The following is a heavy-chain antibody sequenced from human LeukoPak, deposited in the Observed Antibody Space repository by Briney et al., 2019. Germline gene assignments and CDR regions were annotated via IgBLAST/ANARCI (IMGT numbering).Heavy chain of an antibody. CDR1: GSSLNRDW. CDR3: TRYIETPRRDLDY. CDR2: IKQDGSEK. J-gene: IGHJ4*02. V-gene: IGHV3-7*02. D-gene: IGHD4-23*01. Sequence: GGSMRLAREATGSSLNRDWMSWVRQAPGKRLEWVARIKQDGSEKHYMDSVKGRFTISRDNAQNSLYLQMNTLRAEDTAVYYCTRYIETPRRDLDYWGQGSLVTVSS.